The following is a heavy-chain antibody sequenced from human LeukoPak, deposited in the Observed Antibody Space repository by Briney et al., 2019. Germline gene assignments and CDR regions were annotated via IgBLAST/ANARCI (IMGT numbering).Heavy chain of an antibody. J-gene: IGHJ4*02. CDR1: GFTFSSYA. CDR2: ISGSGGST. V-gene: IGHV3-23*01. Sequence: PGGSLRLSCAASGFTFSSYAMSWVRQAPGKGLEWVSAISGSGGSTYYADSVKGRFTISRDNSKNTLYLQMNSLRAEDTAVYYCAKDRVVVTAILLYYFDYWGQGTLVTVSS. D-gene: IGHD2-21*02. CDR3: AKDRVVVTAILLYYFDY.